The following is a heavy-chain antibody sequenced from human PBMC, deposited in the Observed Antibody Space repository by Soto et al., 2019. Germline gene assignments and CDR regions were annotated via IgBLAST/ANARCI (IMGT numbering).Heavy chain of an antibody. V-gene: IGHV4-59*01. J-gene: IGHJ5*02. CDR1: GYTFTSYG. CDR2: IYYSGST. D-gene: IGHD2-15*01. Sequence: SCKASGYTFTSYGISWVRQPPGKGLEWIGYIYYSGSTNYNPSLKSRVTISVDTSKNQFSLKLSSVTAADTAVYYCARALGCSGGSCYLLWFDPWGQGTLVTVSS. CDR3: ARALGCSGGSCYLLWFDP.